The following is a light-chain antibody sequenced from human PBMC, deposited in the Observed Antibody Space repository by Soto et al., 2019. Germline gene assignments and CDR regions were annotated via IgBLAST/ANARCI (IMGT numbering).Light chain of an antibody. CDR3: QQYNTYPLN. Sequence: DIQMTQSPSTLSASVGDRVTITCRASQSISTWLAWYQQKPGKAPKLLIYKASNLEEGVPSRFSGSGSGTEFTIPISSLQPDDFATYYCQQYNTYPLNFGGGXKVDIK. CDR2: KAS. J-gene: IGKJ4*01. V-gene: IGKV1-5*03. CDR1: QSISTW.